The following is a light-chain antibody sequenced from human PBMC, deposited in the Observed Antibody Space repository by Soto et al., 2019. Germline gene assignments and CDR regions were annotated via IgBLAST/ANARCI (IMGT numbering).Light chain of an antibody. V-gene: IGKV1-5*03. J-gene: IGKJ1*01. CDR3: QQYYNFPRT. Sequence: DIQMTQSPSTLSASVGDRVTITCRASQSVNIWLAWYQQKPGKAPKLLISQTSHLESGVSSRFSGSASGTAGTEFSLTITNLQSDDFASYFCQQYYNFPRTFGQGTKVEIK. CDR2: QTS. CDR1: QSVNIW.